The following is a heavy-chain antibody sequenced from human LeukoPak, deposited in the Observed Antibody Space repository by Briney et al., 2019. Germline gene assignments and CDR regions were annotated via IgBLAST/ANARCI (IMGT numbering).Heavy chain of an antibody. CDR1: GFIFSSYS. D-gene: IGHD4-11*01. J-gene: IGHJ3*02. CDR3: VRHRGAWTVHDAFAM. CDR2: ISSGGQTV. Sequence: GGSLRLSCEGSGFIFSSYSMNWVRQAPGKGLEWLSYISSGGQTVYYADSVKGRFTISRDNAKNSLFLQLNSLRAGDTAVYYCVRHRGAWTVHDAFAMWGQGTVVTVAS. V-gene: IGHV3-48*04.